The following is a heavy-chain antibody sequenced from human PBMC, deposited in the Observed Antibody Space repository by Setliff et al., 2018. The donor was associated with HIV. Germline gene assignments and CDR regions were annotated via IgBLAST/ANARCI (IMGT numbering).Heavy chain of an antibody. Sequence: SETLSLTCTVSGGSISSSSYYWDWIRQPPGKGLEWIGRFYTSGSTNYNPSLKSRVTMSVDTSKNQFSLKVRYVTAADTAIYYCAREIWGQVAHVPYGMDVWGQGTTVTVSS. J-gene: IGHJ6*02. CDR3: AREIWGQVAHVPYGMDV. CDR2: FYTSGST. V-gene: IGHV4-39*07. CDR1: GGSISSSSYY. D-gene: IGHD5-12*01.